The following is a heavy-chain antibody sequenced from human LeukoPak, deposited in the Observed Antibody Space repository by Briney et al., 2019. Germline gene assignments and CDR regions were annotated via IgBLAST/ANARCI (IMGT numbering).Heavy chain of an antibody. CDR2: ISGSGGST. V-gene: IGHV3-23*01. CDR1: GFTFSSYA. D-gene: IGHD6-19*01. Sequence: PGGSLRLSCAASGFTFSSYAMSWVRQAPGKGLEWVSAISGSGGSTYYADSVKDRFTISRDNSKNTLYLQMNSLRAEDTAVYYCAKWKQWLALEGVRSYYFDYWGQGTLVTVSS. CDR3: AKWKQWLALEGVRSYYFDY. J-gene: IGHJ4*02.